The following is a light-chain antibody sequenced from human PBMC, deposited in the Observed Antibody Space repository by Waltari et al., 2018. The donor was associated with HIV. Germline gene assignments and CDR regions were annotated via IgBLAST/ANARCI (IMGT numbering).Light chain of an antibody. CDR1: SRDVGGYNY. Sequence: QSALTQPASVSGSPGQSITISCTGTSRDVGGYNYVSWYQHHPGKAPKLMIYDVSNRPAWGGNRVAGSKSGNTASLTISGLQAEDEADYYCNSYTTSSTLHVVFGGGTKLTVL. CDR2: DVS. CDR3: NSYTTSSTLHVV. J-gene: IGLJ2*01. V-gene: IGLV2-14*03.